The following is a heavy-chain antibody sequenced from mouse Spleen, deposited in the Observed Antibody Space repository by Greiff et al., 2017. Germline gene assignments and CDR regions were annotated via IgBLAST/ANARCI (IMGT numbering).Heavy chain of an antibody. CDR1: GYTFTDYN. Sequence: EVQLQQSGPELVKPGASVKIPCKASGYTFTDYNMDWVKQSHGKSLEWIGDINPNNGGNIYNQKFKGKATLTVDKSSSTAYMELRSLTSEDTAVYYCARGGQLRSPFDYWGQGTTLTVSS. V-gene: IGHV1-18*01. CDR2: INPNNGGN. CDR3: ARGGQLRSPFDY. D-gene: IGHD3-2*02. J-gene: IGHJ2*01.